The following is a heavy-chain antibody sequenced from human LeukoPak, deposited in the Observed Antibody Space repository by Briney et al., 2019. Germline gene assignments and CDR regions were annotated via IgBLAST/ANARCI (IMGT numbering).Heavy chain of an antibody. D-gene: IGHD2-21*02. V-gene: IGHV4-31*03. CDR1: GGSISSGGYY. Sequence: SETLSLTCTVSGGSISSGGYYWSWIRQHPGKGLEWIGYIYYSGSTYYNPSLKSRVTISVDTSKNQFSLKLSSVTAADTAVYYCARFAYCGGHCWYYFDYWGQGSLVTVSS. J-gene: IGHJ4*02. CDR3: ARFAYCGGHCWYYFDY. CDR2: IYYSGST.